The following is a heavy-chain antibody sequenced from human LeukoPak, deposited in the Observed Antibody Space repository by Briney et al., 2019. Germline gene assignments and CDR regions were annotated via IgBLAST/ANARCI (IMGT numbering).Heavy chain of an antibody. D-gene: IGHD5-12*01. CDR3: ARRGGYSGYDFDY. CDR2: INHSGST. CDR1: GGSFSGYY. J-gene: IGHJ4*02. Sequence: SETLSLTCAVYGGSFSGYYWSWIRQPPGKGLEWIGEINHSGSTNYNPSLKSRVTISVDTSKNQFSLKLSSVTAADTAVYYCARRGGYSGYDFDYWGRGTLVTVSS. V-gene: IGHV4-34*01.